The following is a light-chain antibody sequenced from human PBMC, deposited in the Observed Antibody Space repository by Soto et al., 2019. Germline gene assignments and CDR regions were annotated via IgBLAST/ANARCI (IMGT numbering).Light chain of an antibody. CDR1: QFVSRN. Sequence: EVVMTQSPATLSVSPGAGAPLSCRASQFVSRNLVWYQQKPGQAPRLLIYAASTRATGIPATFSGSGSGTEFTLTISSLQSEDFAVYFCQQYNNWPYTFGQGTKVDIK. CDR2: AAS. J-gene: IGKJ1*01. V-gene: IGKV3-15*01. CDR3: QQYNNWPYT.